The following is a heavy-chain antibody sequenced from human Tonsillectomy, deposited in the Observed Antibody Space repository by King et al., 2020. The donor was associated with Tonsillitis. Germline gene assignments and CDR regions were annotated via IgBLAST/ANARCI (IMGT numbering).Heavy chain of an antibody. CDR3: ARVVGPYGSGSYFFGY. V-gene: IGHV1-69*12. J-gene: IGHJ4*02. Sequence: VQLVQSGAEVKKPGSSVKVSCKASGGTFSHYPISWVRQAPGQGLDWVGGIVPMFRTSNYSRKFQGRVTIAADESTSTDYMELSSLRSDDTAVYYCARVVGPYGSGSYFFGYWGQGTLVTVSS. CDR1: GGTFSHYP. D-gene: IGHD3-10*01. CDR2: IVPMFRTS.